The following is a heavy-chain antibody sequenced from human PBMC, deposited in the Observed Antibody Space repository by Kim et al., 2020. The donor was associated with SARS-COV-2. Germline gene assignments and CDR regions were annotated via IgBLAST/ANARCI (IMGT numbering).Heavy chain of an antibody. V-gene: IGHV3-53*01. J-gene: IGHJ4*02. CDR1: GFTVSNNY. Sequence: GGSLRLSCAASGFTVSNNYMSWVRQAPGKGLEWVSIIYDDGRTIYAESAKGGFSISRDLFTNKLPFQKSSLRAEDTPAFYCGASQRANNADYCGQGPLVT. D-gene: IGHD6-25*01. CDR2: IYDDGRT. CDR3: GASQRANNADY.